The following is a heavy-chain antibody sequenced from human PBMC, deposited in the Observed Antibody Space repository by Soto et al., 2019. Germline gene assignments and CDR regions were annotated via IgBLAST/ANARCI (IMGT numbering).Heavy chain of an antibody. V-gene: IGHV4-31*03. CDR2: IYYSGST. J-gene: IGHJ3*02. D-gene: IGHD3-22*01. CDR1: GGSISSGGYY. CDR3: AREGDYDDSSGYKGGGAFDI. Sequence: QVQLQESGPGLVKPSQTLSLTCTVSGGSISSGGYYWSWIRQHPGKGLEWIGYIYYSGSTYYNPSLKGRVTISVDTSKNQFSLKLSSVTAADTAVYYCAREGDYDDSSGYKGGGAFDIWGQGTMVTVSS.